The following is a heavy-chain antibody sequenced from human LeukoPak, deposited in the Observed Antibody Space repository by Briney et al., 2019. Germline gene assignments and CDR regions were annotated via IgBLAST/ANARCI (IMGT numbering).Heavy chain of an antibody. CDR2: INYSGST. D-gene: IGHD5-18*01. J-gene: IGHJ4*02. CDR3: ARLGGYSYGYFDY. V-gene: IGHV4-59*01. Sequence: PSETLSLTCTVSGGSISSYYWSWIRQPPGKGLEWIGYINYSGSTNYNPSLKSRVTISVDTSKNQFSLKLSSVTAADTAVYYCARLGGYSYGYFDYWGQRTLVTVSS. CDR1: GGSISSYY.